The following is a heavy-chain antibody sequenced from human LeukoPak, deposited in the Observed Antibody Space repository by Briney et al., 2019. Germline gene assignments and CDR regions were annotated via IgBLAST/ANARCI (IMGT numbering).Heavy chain of an antibody. J-gene: IGHJ4*02. V-gene: IGHV1-69*05. CDR1: GGTFSSYA. Sequence: ASVKVSCKASGGTFSSYAISWVRQAPGQGLEWMGRIIPIFGIANYAQKFQGRVTITTDESTSTAYMELGRLRSEETAVYYCQSGNGYSYRFFDYGGQGTLLTLSS. CDR2: IIPIFGIA. D-gene: IGHD5-18*01. CDR3: QSGNGYSYRFFDY.